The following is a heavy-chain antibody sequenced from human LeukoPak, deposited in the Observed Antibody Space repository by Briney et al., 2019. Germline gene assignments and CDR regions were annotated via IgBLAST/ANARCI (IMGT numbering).Heavy chain of an antibody. CDR2: IYYSGST. V-gene: IGHV4-39*07. D-gene: IGHD1-26*01. Sequence: SETLSLTCTVSGGSISSSSYYWGWIRQPPGKGLEWIGSIYYSGSTYYNPSLKSRVTISLDTSKNQFSLGLTSVTAADTAVYYCARNRVVGAPNFDYWGQGTLVTVFS. CDR3: ARNRVVGAPNFDY. J-gene: IGHJ4*02. CDR1: GGSISSSSYY.